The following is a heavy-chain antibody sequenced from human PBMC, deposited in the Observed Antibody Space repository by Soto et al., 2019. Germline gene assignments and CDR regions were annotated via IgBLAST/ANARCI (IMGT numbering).Heavy chain of an antibody. Sequence: SETLCLACILSTYYISIGYYWAWIRQPPGKGLEWIANIFHGGSSNFNPSFKSRVTLSLDKSKNQFSLGLRFVTAADTAVYYCACIPRAGTEYFDYWGQGTMVTVSS. CDR1: TYYISIGYY. J-gene: IGHJ4*02. V-gene: IGHV4-38-2*02. CDR3: ACIPRAGTEYFDY. CDR2: IFHGGSS. D-gene: IGHD6-13*01.